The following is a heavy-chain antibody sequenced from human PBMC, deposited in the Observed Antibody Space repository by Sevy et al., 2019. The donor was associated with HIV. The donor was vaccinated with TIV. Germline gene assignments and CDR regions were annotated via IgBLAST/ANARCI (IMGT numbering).Heavy chain of an antibody. CDR3: TTAAPDYYDSSGYYYVFDY. V-gene: IGHV3-15*01. CDR1: GFTFSNAW. CDR2: IKSKTDGGTT. Sequence: GGCLRLSCAASGFTFSNAWMSWVRQAPGKGLEWVGRIKSKTDGGTTDYAAPVKGRFTISRDDSKNTLYLQMNSLKTEDTAVYYCTTAAPDYYDSSGYYYVFDYWGQGTLVTVSS. J-gene: IGHJ4*02. D-gene: IGHD3-22*01.